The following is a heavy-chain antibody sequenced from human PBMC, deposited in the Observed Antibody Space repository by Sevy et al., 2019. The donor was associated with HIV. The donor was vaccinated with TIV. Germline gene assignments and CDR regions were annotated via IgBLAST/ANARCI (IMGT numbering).Heavy chain of an antibody. CDR1: GYTFTSYD. V-gene: IGHV1-8*01. CDR3: ARGGDRYDRRGPFDY. D-gene: IGHD3-22*01. J-gene: IGHJ4*02. CDR2: MNPNRGNT. Sequence: ASVKVSCKASGYTFTSYDINWVRQATGQGLEWIGWMNPNRGNTGYAQKFQGRVTMTRNTSISTAYMELSSLRSEDTAVYYCARGGDRYDRRGPFDYWGQGTLVTVSS.